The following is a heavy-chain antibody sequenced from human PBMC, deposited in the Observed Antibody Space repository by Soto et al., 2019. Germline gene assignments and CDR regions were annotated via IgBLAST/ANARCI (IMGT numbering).Heavy chain of an antibody. V-gene: IGHV4-31*03. Sequence: PSETRSLTCSVSGGSISSGGYYWSWIRQRPGRGLEWIGYIYYSGSTHYNPTLKSRVTLSVHTSKNQFSLQLSSVTAADTPVHYCPRRRSHYYYGMDLRGQGTTVPLSS. J-gene: IGHJ6*02. CDR1: GGSISSGGYY. CDR3: PRRRSHYYYGMDL. CDR2: IYYSGST.